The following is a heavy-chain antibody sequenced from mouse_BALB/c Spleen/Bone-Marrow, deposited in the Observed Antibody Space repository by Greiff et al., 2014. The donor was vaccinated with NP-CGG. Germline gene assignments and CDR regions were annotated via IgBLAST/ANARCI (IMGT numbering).Heavy chain of an antibody. D-gene: IGHD2-4*01. Sequence: VQLKQSGPELVEPGASVKISCKASGYSFTGYYMHWVKQSHVKSLEWIGRINPYNGATSYNQNFKDKASLTVDKSSSTAYMELHSLTSEDSAVYYCANYDGGFAYWGQGTLVTVSA. CDR1: GYSFTGYY. J-gene: IGHJ3*01. CDR2: INPYNGAT. CDR3: ANYDGGFAY. V-gene: IGHV1-31*01.